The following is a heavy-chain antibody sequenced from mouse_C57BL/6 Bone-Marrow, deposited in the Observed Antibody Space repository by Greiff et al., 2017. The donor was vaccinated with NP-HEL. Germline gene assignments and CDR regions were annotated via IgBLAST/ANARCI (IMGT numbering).Heavy chain of an antibody. Sequence: DVMLVESGGDLVKPGGSLKLSCAASGFTFSSYGMSWVRQTPDKRLEWVATISSGGSYTYYPDSVKGRFTISRDNAKNTLYLQMSSLKSEDTAMYYCERNYGSSYDFDYWGQGTTLTVSS. V-gene: IGHV5-6*02. D-gene: IGHD1-1*01. CDR2: ISSGGSYT. CDR1: GFTFSSYG. CDR3: ERNYGSSYDFDY. J-gene: IGHJ2*01.